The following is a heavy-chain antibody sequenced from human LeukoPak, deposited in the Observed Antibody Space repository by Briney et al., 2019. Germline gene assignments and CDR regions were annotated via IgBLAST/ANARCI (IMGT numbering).Heavy chain of an antibody. J-gene: IGHJ6*02. V-gene: IGHV1-46*01. CDR3: AREDVVLVDAVRYYYYGMDV. D-gene: IGHD2-8*01. CDR2: INPSGGST. Sequence: ASVKVSCKASGYNFISYYMHWVRQAPGQGLEWMGIINPSGGSTSYAQKFQDRVTMTRDTSTSTVYMELSSLKSEDTPVYYCAREDVVLVDAVRYYYYGMDVWGQGTTVTVSS. CDR1: GYNFISYY.